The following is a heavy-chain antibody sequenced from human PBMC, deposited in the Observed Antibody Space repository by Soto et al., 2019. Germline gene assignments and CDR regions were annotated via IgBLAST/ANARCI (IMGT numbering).Heavy chain of an antibody. V-gene: IGHV1-2*02. CDR1: GYTFTGYY. D-gene: IGHD3-10*01. Sequence: QVQLVQSGAEVKKPGASVKVSCKASGYTFTGYYMHWVRQAPGQGLEWMGWINPNSGGTNYAQKLQGRVTMTRDTSISTAYMERSRLRSDDTAVYYCARDYGSGHNWFDPWGQGTLVTVSS. J-gene: IGHJ5*02. CDR3: ARDYGSGHNWFDP. CDR2: INPNSGGT.